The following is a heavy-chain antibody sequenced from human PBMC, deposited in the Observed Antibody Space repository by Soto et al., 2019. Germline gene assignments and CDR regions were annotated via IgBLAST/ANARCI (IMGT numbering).Heavy chain of an antibody. CDR2: IYYSGST. D-gene: IGHD1-7*01. J-gene: IGHJ6*02. CDR3: ARDTTGTTTYYYGMDV. V-gene: IGHV4-31*03. Sequence: PSETLSLTCTVSGGSISSAGYYWSWIRQHPGKGLEWIGYIYYSGSTYYNPSLKSRVTISVDTSKNQFSLKLSSVTAADTAVYYCARDTTGTTTYYYGMDVWGQGTTVTVSS. CDR1: GGSISSAGYY.